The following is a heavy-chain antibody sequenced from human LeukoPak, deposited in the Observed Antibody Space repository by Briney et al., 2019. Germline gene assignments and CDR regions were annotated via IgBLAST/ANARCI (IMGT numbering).Heavy chain of an antibody. CDR1: GFTFSSYA. Sequence: GSLRLSCAASGFTFSSYAMSWIRQPPGKGLEWIGEINHSGSTNYNPSLKSRVTISVDTSKNQFSLKLSSVTAADTAVYYCARGNIVVVPAATDYYGMDVWGQGTTVTVSS. CDR2: INHSGST. J-gene: IGHJ6*02. V-gene: IGHV4-34*01. D-gene: IGHD2-2*01. CDR3: ARGNIVVVPAATDYYGMDV.